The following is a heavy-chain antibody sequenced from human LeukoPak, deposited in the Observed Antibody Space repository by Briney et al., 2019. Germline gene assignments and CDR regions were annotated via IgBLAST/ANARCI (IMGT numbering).Heavy chain of an antibody. CDR2: IYSDNT. V-gene: IGHV3-53*01. J-gene: IGHJ4*02. Sequence: PGRSLRLSCTVSGFTVSSNSMSWVRQVPGKGLEWVSFIYSDNTHYSDSVKGRFTISRDNPKNTLYLQMNSLRAEDTAVYYCARRAGAYSHPYDYWGQGTLVTVSS. D-gene: IGHD4/OR15-4a*01. CDR3: ARRAGAYSHPYDY. CDR1: GFTVSSNS.